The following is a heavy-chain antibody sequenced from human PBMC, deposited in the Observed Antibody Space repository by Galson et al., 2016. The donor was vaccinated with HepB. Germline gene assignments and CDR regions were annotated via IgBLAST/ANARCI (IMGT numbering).Heavy chain of an antibody. Sequence: LSLTCTVSGGSISSRSYYWGWIRQPPGKGLEWIASIHSSGSPYYYNPSLKSRLTISVDSSKNQFSLRLRSVTAADTALYFCARHEGYGSGPPWDDWGQGTLVTVSS. CDR2: IHSSGSPY. CDR3: ARHEGYGSGPPWDD. V-gene: IGHV4-39*01. CDR1: GGSISSRSYY. D-gene: IGHD5-18*01. J-gene: IGHJ4*02.